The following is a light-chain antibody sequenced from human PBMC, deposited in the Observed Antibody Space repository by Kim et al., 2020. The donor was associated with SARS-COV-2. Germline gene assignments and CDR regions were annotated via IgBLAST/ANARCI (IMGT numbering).Light chain of an antibody. V-gene: IGLV2-8*01. Sequence: QSALTQPPSASGSPGQSVTFSCTGSSGDIGTYYYVSWYQQHPGKAPKLIIYEVSKRPSWVPDRFSGSKSGTTASLTVAGLQAEDEATYYCTSYANNKWVFGGGTQLTVL. CDR3: TSYANNKWV. CDR2: EVS. J-gene: IGLJ2*01. CDR1: SGDIGTYYY.